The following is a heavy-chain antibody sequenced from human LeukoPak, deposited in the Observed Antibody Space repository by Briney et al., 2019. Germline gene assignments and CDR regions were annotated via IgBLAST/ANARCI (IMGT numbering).Heavy chain of an antibody. J-gene: IGHJ5*02. CDR1: GFTFSNSA. CDR3: AKSNFRGYSYGYLGGSYYFWFDP. D-gene: IGHD5-18*01. CDR2: IDANGGST. Sequence: PGGCLRLSCAASGFTFSNSAMNWVRQAPGKGLEWVSFIDANGGSTYYADSVKGRFIISRDNSKNKMYLQMNSLRAEDTAVYYCAKSNFRGYSYGYLGGSYYFWFDPWGQGTLVTVSS. V-gene: IGHV3-23*01.